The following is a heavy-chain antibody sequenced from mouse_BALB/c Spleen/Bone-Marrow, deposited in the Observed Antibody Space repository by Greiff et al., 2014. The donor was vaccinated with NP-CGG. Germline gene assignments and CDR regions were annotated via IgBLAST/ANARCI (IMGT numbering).Heavy chain of an antibody. D-gene: IGHD2-10*02. CDR2: IHPYNDGT. CDR3: ARTILGYYFDY. CDR1: GYTFTSYV. V-gene: IGHV1-14*01. J-gene: IGHJ2*01. Sequence: EVQLQESGPEPVKPGASVKMSSKASGYTFTSYVMHWVKQKPGQGLEWIGYIHPYNDGTKYNERFKGKATLTSDKSSSTAYMELSSLTSEDSAVYYCARTILGYYFDYWGQGTTLTVSS.